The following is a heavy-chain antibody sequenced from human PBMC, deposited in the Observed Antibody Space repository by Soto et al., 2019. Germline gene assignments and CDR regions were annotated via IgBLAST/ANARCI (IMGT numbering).Heavy chain of an antibody. CDR3: ARSFYYDSSGYYPLFDY. CDR2: IYYSGST. CDR1: GGSISSYY. V-gene: IGHV4-59*01. Sequence: LSLTCTVSGGSISSYYWSWIRQPPGKGLEWIGYIYYSGSTNYNPSLKSRVTISVDTSKNQFSLKLSSVTAADTAVYYCARSFYYDSSGYYPLFDYWGQGTLVTVSS. D-gene: IGHD3-22*01. J-gene: IGHJ4*02.